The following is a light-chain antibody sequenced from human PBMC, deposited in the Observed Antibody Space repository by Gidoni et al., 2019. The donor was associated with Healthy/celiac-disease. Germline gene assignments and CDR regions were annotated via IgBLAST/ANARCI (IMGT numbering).Light chain of an antibody. V-gene: IGKV3-20*01. CDR3: QQYGSSST. Sequence: EMVLTQSPGTLALSPWERATITCRASQSVSSNYLAWYQQKPGQAPRLLIYGASSRATGIPDMFSGSGSGTDFTLTISRLEPEDFAVYYCQQYGSSSTFGQGTRLEIK. CDR1: QSVSSNY. J-gene: IGKJ5*01. CDR2: GAS.